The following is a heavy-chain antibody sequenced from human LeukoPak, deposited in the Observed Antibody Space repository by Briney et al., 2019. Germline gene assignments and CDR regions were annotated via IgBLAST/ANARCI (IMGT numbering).Heavy chain of an antibody. CDR2: IYYSGST. D-gene: IGHD5-12*01. CDR3: AREWLRRGFFDY. Sequence: PSETLSLTCTVSGGSISSGDYYWSWIRQPPGKGLEWIGYIYYSGSTYYNPSLKSRVTIPVDTPKNQFSLKLSSVTAADTAVYYCAREWLRRGFFDYWGQGTLVTVSS. V-gene: IGHV4-30-4*08. J-gene: IGHJ4*02. CDR1: GGSISSGDYY.